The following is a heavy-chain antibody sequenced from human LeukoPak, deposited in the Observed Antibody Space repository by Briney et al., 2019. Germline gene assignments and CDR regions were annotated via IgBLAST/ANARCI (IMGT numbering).Heavy chain of an antibody. Sequence: ASVKVSCKASGCTFSSYAISWVRQAPGQGLEWMGRIIPILGIANYAQKFQGRVTITADKSTSTAYMELSSLRSEDTAVYYCARSIDGSGSYLVYWGQGTLVTASS. CDR1: GCTFSSYA. J-gene: IGHJ4*02. D-gene: IGHD3-10*01. CDR3: ARSIDGSGSYLVY. V-gene: IGHV1-69*04. CDR2: IIPILGIA.